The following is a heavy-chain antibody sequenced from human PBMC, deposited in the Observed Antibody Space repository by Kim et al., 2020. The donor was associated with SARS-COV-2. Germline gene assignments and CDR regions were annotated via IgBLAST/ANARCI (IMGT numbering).Heavy chain of an antibody. V-gene: IGHV4-59*01. CDR3: AREKGHYYDSTGKGFD. J-gene: IGHJ4*01. Sequence: SETLSLTCTVSGGSISSYYWNWIRQPPGKGLEWIGFIYYSGSTNYTPSLKTRATISLDTSKNQFSLKLSSVTAADTAVYYCAREKGHYYDSTGKGFD. CDR2: IYYSGST. CDR1: GGSISSYY. D-gene: IGHD3-22*01.